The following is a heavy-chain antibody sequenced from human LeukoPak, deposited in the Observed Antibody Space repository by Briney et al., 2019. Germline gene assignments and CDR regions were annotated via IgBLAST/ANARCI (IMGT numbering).Heavy chain of an antibody. J-gene: IGHJ4*02. CDR2: ISAYNGNT. Sequence: ASVKVSCKASGCTFTSYGISWVRQAPGQGVEWMGWISAYNGNTNYAQKLQGGVIMTTDTSTRTAYMELRSLRSDDTAVYYCARDWTVDFDWLLYSCGYWGQGTLVTVSS. V-gene: IGHV1-18*01. CDR3: ARDWTVDFDWLLYSCGY. CDR1: GCTFTSYG. D-gene: IGHD3-9*01.